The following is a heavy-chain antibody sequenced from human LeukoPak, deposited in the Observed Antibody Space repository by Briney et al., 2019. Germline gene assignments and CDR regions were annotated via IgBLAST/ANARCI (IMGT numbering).Heavy chain of an antibody. Sequence: SETLSLTCAVYGGSFSGYYWSWTRQPPGKGLEWIGEINHSGSTNYNPSLRSRVTISVDTSKNQFSLKLSSVTAADTAVYYCARYSGWYLVPDYWGQGTLVTVSS. CDR3: ARYSGWYLVPDY. J-gene: IGHJ4*02. CDR2: INHSGST. CDR1: GGSFSGYY. D-gene: IGHD6-19*01. V-gene: IGHV4-34*01.